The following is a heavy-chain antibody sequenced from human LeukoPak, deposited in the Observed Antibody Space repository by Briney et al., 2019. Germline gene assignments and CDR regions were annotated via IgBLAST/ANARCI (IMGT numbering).Heavy chain of an antibody. CDR2: MNPNSGNT. CDR1: GYTFTSYD. Sequence: ASVKVSCKASGYTFTSYDINWVRQATGQGLEWMGWMNPNSGNTGYALKFQGRVTITRNTSISTAYMELSSLRSEDTAVYYCARSSSKLAFDIWGQGTMVTVSS. V-gene: IGHV1-8*03. J-gene: IGHJ3*02. CDR3: ARSSSKLAFDI. D-gene: IGHD6-6*01.